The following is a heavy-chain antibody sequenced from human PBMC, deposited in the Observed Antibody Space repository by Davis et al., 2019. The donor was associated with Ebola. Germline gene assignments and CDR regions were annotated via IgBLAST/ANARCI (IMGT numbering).Heavy chain of an antibody. V-gene: IGHV3-30*02. CDR2: VRSHGSDD. CDR3: AKDFARTPFDY. J-gene: IGHJ4*02. CDR1: GFTFNIFD. Sequence: GGSLRLSCAASGFTFNIFDMHWVRQAPGRGLEWVAFVRSHGSDDHYADSVKGRFTISRDNAKNTLYLQMNSLRAEDTAVYYCAKDFARTPFDYWGQGTLVTVSS.